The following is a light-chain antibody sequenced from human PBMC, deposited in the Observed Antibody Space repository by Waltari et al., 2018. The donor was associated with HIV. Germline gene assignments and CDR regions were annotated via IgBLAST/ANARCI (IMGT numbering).Light chain of an antibody. V-gene: IGKV1-39*01. CDR3: QQTFSPPRR. J-gene: IGKJ2*01. CDR2: GAS. CDR1: QTTITY. Sequence: TQSPSSLSASVGDRVTLTCRESQTTITYLTWYHQSPREAPTPLIFGASTPHAGVSSRFSGSGSETDFTLSNAGLQREDSGTYFCQQTFSPPRRFGPGT.